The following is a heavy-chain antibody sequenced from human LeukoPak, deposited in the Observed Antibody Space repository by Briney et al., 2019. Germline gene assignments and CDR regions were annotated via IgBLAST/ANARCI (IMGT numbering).Heavy chain of an antibody. D-gene: IGHD5-12*01. V-gene: IGHV4-59*01. CDR1: GGSISSYY. Sequence: PSETLSLTCTVSGGSISSYYWSWIRQPPGKGLEWIGYIYYSGSTNYNPSLKSRVTISVDTSKNQFSLKLSSVTAADTAVYYCARATGCDGGYFDYWGQGTLVTVSS. CDR3: ARATGCDGGYFDY. CDR2: IYYSGST. J-gene: IGHJ4*02.